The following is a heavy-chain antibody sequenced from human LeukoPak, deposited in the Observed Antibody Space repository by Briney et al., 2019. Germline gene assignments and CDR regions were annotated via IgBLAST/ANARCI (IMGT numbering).Heavy chain of an antibody. CDR2: IFTSGST. J-gene: IGHJ4*02. CDR3: AFTYYYGSGYPSYFDY. CDR1: GGSISSGSYY. D-gene: IGHD3-10*01. Sequence: SETLSLTCTVSGGSISSGSYYWSWIRQPAGKGLEWIGRIFTSGSTKYNPSLKSRVTISVDTSKNQFSLKLSSVTAADTAVYYCAFTYYYGSGYPSYFDYWGQGTLVTVSS. V-gene: IGHV4-61*02.